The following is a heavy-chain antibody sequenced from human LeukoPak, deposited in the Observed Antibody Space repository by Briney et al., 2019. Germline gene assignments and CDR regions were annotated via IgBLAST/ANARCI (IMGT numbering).Heavy chain of an antibody. V-gene: IGHV4-61*01. J-gene: IGHJ4*02. CDR1: GGSVSSGSYY. Sequence: PSETLSLTCTVSGGSVSSGSYYWSWIRQPPGKGLEWIGYIYYSGSTNYNPSLKSQVTISVDTSKNQFSLKLSSVTAADTAVYYCATSRDGYNNGGYWGQGTLVTVSS. CDR2: IYYSGST. D-gene: IGHD5-24*01. CDR3: ATSRDGYNNGGY.